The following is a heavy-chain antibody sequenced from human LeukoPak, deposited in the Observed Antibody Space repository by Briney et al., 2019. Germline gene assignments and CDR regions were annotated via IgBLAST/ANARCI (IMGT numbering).Heavy chain of an antibody. CDR1: GFTFSSYD. CDR3: ARGHMLTGYYNFAWFDP. Sequence: GGSLRLSCAASGFTFSSYDMHWVRQPTGKGLEWVSAIGTAGDTYHSHSVKGRFTISRENAKNSLYLHMNSLSAGDTAVYFCARGHMLTGYYNFAWFDPWGQGTLVTVSS. D-gene: IGHD3-9*01. J-gene: IGHJ5*02. V-gene: IGHV3-13*01. CDR2: IGTAGDT.